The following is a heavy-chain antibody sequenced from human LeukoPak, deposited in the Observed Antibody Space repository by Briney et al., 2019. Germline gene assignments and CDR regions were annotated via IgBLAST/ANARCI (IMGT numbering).Heavy chain of an antibody. CDR1: GGSISSYY. Sequence: PSETLSLTHTLSGGSISSYYGSWIRQPPGEGLEWIGYIYYSGSTNYNPSLKSRVTISVDTSKNQFSLKLSSVTAADTAVYYCAAHDSSGYYYFDYWGQGTLVTVSS. CDR3: AAHDSSGYYYFDY. CDR2: IYYSGST. D-gene: IGHD3-22*01. V-gene: IGHV4-59*01. J-gene: IGHJ4*02.